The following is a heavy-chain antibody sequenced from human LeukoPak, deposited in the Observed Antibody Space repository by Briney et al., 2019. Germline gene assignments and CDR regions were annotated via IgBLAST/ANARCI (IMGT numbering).Heavy chain of an antibody. Sequence: ASVKVSCKASGYTFTRYGISWVRQAPGQGLEWMGWISAYNGNTNYAQKLQGRVTMTTDTSTSTAYMELRSLRSDDTAVYYCARSVDIVATTRSFDYWGQGTLVTVSS. CDR1: GYTFTRYG. CDR3: ARSVDIVATTRSFDY. J-gene: IGHJ4*02. V-gene: IGHV1-18*01. D-gene: IGHD5-12*01. CDR2: ISAYNGNT.